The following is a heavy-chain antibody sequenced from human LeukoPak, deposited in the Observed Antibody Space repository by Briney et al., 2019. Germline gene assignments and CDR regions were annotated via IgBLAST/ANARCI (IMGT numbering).Heavy chain of an antibody. V-gene: IGHV4-4*09. J-gene: IGHJ4*02. CDR1: GGSISSYY. CDR2: IYTSGST. CDR3: ARGYSYYFES. Sequence: SETLSLTCTVSGGSISSYYWGWIRQPPGKGLEWIGYIYTSGSTNYNPSLKSRVTMSVDTSKNQFSLKLSSVTAADTAVYYCARGYSYYFESWGQGTLVTVSS. D-gene: IGHD5-18*01.